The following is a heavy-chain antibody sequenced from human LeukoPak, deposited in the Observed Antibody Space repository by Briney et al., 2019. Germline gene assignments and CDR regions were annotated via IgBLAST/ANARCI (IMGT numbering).Heavy chain of an antibody. CDR1: GYTFTGYY. Sequence: ASLKLSCKASGYTFTGYYMHWVRQAPGQGLEWMGWINPNSGGTNYAQKFQGRVTMTRDTSISTAYMELSRLRSDDTAVYYCATIAAADEFDYWGQGTLVTVSS. CDR2: INPNSGGT. V-gene: IGHV1-2*02. CDR3: ATIAAADEFDY. D-gene: IGHD6-13*01. J-gene: IGHJ4*02.